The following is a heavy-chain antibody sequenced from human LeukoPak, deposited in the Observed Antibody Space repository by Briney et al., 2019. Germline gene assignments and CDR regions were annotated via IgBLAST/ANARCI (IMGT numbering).Heavy chain of an antibody. J-gene: IGHJ5*02. CDR2: IYYSGST. CDR3: ARVVVGAEWFDP. Sequence: TSSETLSLTCTVSGGSISSSSYYWGWIRQPPGKGLEWIGSIYYSGSTYYNPSLKSRVTISVDTSKNQFSLKLSSVTAADTAVYYCARVVVGAEWFDPWGQGTLVTVSS. CDR1: GGSISSSSYY. V-gene: IGHV4-39*07. D-gene: IGHD2-15*01.